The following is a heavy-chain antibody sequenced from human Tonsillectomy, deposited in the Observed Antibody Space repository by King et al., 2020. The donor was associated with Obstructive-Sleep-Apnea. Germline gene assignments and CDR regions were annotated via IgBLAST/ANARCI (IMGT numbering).Heavy chain of an antibody. J-gene: IGHJ3*02. Sequence: VQLQESVPGLVKPSETLSLTCTVSGGSIRSSSYYWGWIRHPPGKGLEWIGSIYYIGRTYYNPSLKRRVTISVDKSQNQFSLKLSSVTAADTAVYYCARDEERYYDSSGLCAFDIWGQGTMVTVSS. CDR1: GGSIRSSSYY. CDR2: IYYIGRT. D-gene: IGHD3-22*01. V-gene: IGHV4-39*07. CDR3: ARDEERYYDSSGLCAFDI.